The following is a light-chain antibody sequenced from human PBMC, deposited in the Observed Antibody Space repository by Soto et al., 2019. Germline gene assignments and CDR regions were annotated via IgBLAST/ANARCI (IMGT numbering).Light chain of an antibody. V-gene: IGLV1-51*01. CDR2: DNY. CDR1: SSNIGSNY. J-gene: IGLJ2*01. CDR3: ASWDNSLSVVV. Sequence: QAVVTQPPSVSAAPGQRVTISCSGSSSNIGSNYVSWYQQLPGTAPKLLIYDNYKRPSGIPDRFSGSTSGTSATLAIAGLQTGDEADYYCASWDNSLSVVVFRGGTKLTVL.